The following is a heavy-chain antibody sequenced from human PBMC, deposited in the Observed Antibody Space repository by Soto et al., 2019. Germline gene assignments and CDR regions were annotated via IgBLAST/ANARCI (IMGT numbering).Heavy chain of an antibody. V-gene: IGHV3-30*18. Sequence: QPGGSLRLSCAASGFTFSSYGMHWVRQAPGKGLEWVAVISYDGSNKYYADSVKGRFTISRDNSKNTLYLQMNSLRAEDTAVYYCAKDLFSKTQLPRGVYYYYYGMDVWGQGTTVTVSS. CDR2: ISYDGSNK. J-gene: IGHJ6*02. CDR3: AKDLFSKTQLPRGVYYYYYGMDV. CDR1: GFTFSSYG. D-gene: IGHD2-2*01.